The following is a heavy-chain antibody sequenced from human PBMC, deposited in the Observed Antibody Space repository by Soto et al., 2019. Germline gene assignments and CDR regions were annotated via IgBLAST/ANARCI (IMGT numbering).Heavy chain of an antibody. V-gene: IGHV3-21*01. CDR1: GFAFRSYN. D-gene: IGHD2-15*01. CDR3: GRARVVAATLDF. CDR2: ISSGSSNI. Sequence: EVQLVESGGGLVKPGGSLTLSCAASGFAFRSYNMNWVRQAPGKGLEWVASISSGSSNIYYADSVKGGFTISRDNAKNSLLLQMDSLRAEETGVYYGGRARVVAATLDFWGQGTRVTVS. J-gene: IGHJ4*02.